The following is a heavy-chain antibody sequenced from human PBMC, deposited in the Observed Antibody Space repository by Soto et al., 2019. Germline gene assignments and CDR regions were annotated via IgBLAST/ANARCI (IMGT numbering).Heavy chain of an antibody. CDR1: GYSFGDYT. V-gene: IGHV1-3*04. CDR2: INTGTAST. CDR3: ARGPQDSYGMDV. Sequence: QVQLVQSGAEVKKPGASVKVSCKASGYSFGDYTMHWVRRAPGQPPEWMARINTGTASTEYSQKFQGRVTITRDTSATTAYMDLSSLRSEDTAVYYCARGPQDSYGMDVWGQGTTVTVS. J-gene: IGHJ6*02.